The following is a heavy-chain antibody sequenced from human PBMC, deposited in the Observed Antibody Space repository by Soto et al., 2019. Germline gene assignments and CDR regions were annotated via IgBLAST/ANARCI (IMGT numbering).Heavy chain of an antibody. CDR3: ATHIAVTGLYFDY. J-gene: IGHJ4*02. V-gene: IGHV1-18*04. D-gene: IGHD6-13*01. CDR2: ISGYNDNT. CDR1: GYTFSSHG. Sequence: QVQLVQSGPEVKNPGASVKVSCKASGYTFSSHGISWVRQAPGQGLEWMGWISGYNDNTNYAQKLQGRVTMTTDTSTSTAYMELRSLKSDDTAVYFCATHIAVTGLYFDYWGPGTLVSVSP.